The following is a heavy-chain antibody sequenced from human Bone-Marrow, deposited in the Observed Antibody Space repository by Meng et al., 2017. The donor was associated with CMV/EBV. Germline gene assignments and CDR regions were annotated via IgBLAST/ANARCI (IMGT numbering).Heavy chain of an antibody. CDR2: IRSSGSDK. V-gene: IGHV3-30*02. Sequence: GGSLRLSCAASGFTFRSHGMHWVRQAPGKGLEWVAFIRSSGSDKYYVDSVKGRFSISRDNSKNTLHLQMNSLRVEDTALYYCVRDVAWSFETWGQGTTVTVSS. CDR3: VRDVAWSFET. CDR1: GFTFRSHG. D-gene: IGHD3-9*01. J-gene: IGHJ6*01.